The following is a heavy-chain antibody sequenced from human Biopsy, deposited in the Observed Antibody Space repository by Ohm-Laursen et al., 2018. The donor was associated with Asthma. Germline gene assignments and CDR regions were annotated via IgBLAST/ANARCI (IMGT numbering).Heavy chain of an antibody. D-gene: IGHD3-3*01. CDR3: ARDVMEWYLPAFDF. V-gene: IGHV3-30-3*01. CDR2: GGSYYDGGLK. J-gene: IGHJ4*02. CDR1: GFTFRSYA. Sequence: SLRLSCSAPGFTFRSYAMHWVRQAPGKGLEWVAVGGSYYDGGLKYYADSVNGRFTVSRDDSKNTQYLQMNSLRPDDTAVYYCARDVMEWYLPAFDFWGQGTLVTVSS.